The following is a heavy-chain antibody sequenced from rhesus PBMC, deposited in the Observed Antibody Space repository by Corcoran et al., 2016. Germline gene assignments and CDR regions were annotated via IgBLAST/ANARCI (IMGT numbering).Heavy chain of an antibody. CDR2: ISGSSGST. Sequence: QVQLQESGPGLVKPSETLSLTCAVSGYSISSGYNWGWIRQPPGKGLDYIGYISGSSGSTYYNPSLKSRFTMSKDTSKNQFSLKLSSVTAADTAVYYCARRGSYSGIDDWGQGVLVTVSS. V-gene: IGHV4-99*01. J-gene: IGHJ4*01. CDR1: GYSISSGYN. CDR3: ARRGSYSGIDD. D-gene: IGHD3-16*01.